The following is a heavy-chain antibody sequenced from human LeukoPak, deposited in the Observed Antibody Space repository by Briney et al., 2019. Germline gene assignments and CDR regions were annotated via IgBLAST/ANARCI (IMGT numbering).Heavy chain of an antibody. V-gene: IGHV4-4*07. CDR2: NYRSGST. CDR1: GGSISSYY. D-gene: IGHD2-21*01. J-gene: IGHJ4*02. Sequence: AATLSLTCTVSGGSISSYYWSWLRQPAGKGQEWIGRNYRSGSTNYNPSLKSRVTMSVDTSKNQFSLKLSSVTAADTAVYYCARGVVIAPQTFDYWGQGIMVTVSS. CDR3: ARGVVIAPQTFDY.